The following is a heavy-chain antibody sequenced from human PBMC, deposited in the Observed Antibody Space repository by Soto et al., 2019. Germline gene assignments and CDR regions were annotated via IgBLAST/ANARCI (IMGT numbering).Heavy chain of an antibody. J-gene: IGHJ4*02. D-gene: IGHD2-21*01. CDR1: GYTFINYY. CDR2: INPMSGST. Sequence: QVQLVQSGAEIKKPGASVKVSCRASGYTFINYYIHWVRQAPGQGLEWMAIINPMSGSTNYAQNFQGRVTLTMDHSPSTVYQELGSLRFEDKGVYFCGGDLFAGGFWGQGTLVTVSS. V-gene: IGHV1-46*01. CDR3: GGDLFAGGF.